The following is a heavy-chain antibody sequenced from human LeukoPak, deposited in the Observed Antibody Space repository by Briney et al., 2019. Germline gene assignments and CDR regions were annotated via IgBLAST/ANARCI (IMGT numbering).Heavy chain of an antibody. CDR3: AKTVAGSTDY. Sequence: SETLSLTCTVSGGSISSGSYYWSWIRQPAGKGLEWIGRIYTSGSTNYNPSLKSRVTISVDTSKNQFSLILTSVTAADTAVYYCAKTVAGSTDYWGQGTLVTVSS. D-gene: IGHD6-19*01. V-gene: IGHV4-61*02. CDR1: GGSISSGSYY. CDR2: IYTSGST. J-gene: IGHJ4*02.